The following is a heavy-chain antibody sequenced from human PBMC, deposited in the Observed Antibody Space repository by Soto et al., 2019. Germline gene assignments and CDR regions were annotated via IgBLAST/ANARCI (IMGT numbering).Heavy chain of an antibody. D-gene: IGHD2-2*01. V-gene: IGHV4-34*01. J-gene: IGHJ6*02. CDR1: GGSFSGDY. CDR3: ARRREVSPAAISRYYYYYGMDV. CDR2: INLGGDT. Sequence: SETLSLTCAVYGGSFSGDYWSWIRQPPGKGLEWIGEINLGGDTNYNPSLKSRVTILVDTSKNQLSLKLSSVTAADTAVYYCARRREVSPAAISRYYYYYGMDVWGQGTTVTVSS.